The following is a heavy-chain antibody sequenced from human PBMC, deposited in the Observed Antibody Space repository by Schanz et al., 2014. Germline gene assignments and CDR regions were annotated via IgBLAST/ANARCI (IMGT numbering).Heavy chain of an antibody. V-gene: IGHV3-23*04. J-gene: IGHJ4*02. CDR3: AKDQGSYGSGSYGYFDY. CDR1: GVTFSSYA. Sequence: DVQLVDSGGGLVQPGGSLRLSCAASGVTFSSYAMSWVRQASGKGLEWVSAISGSGASTYYADSVKGRFTISRDNSKNTLYLQMNSLRAEDTAVYYCAKDQGSYGSGSYGYFDYWGQGTLXTVSS. CDR2: ISGSGAST. D-gene: IGHD3-10*01.